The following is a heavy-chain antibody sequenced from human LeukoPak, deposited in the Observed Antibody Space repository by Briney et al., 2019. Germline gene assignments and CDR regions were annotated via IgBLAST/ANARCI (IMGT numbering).Heavy chain of an antibody. J-gene: IGHJ5*02. D-gene: IGHD6-6*01. CDR3: ARDGYEYSSSPLSWFDP. Sequence: ASVKVSCKASGYTFTSYAISWVRQAPGQGLEWKGGIIPISGPAKYPQKFQGRVTITADESTNTAYMELSSLRSEDTAVYYCARDGYEYSSSPLSWFDPWGQGTLVTVSS. V-gene: IGHV1-69*13. CDR1: GYTFTSYA. CDR2: IIPISGPA.